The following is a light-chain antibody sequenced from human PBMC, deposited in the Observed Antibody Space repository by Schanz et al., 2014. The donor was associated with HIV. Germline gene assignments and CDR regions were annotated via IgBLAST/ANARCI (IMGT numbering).Light chain of an antibody. J-gene: IGKJ1*01. V-gene: IGKV3-20*01. CDR3: QQYGSSPPT. CDR2: DAS. CDR1: QSISSSY. Sequence: ETVLTQSPGSLSLSPGERASLSCRASQSISSSYLAWYQQKPGQGPRLLIYDASNRDTGIPDRFSGSGSGTEFTLTISRLEPADFAVYYCQQYGSSPPTFGQGTTVEIK.